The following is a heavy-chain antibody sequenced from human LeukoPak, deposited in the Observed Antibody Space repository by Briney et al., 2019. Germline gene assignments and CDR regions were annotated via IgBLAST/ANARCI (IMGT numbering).Heavy chain of an antibody. CDR3: AKSDCSSTSCSLFDY. J-gene: IGHJ4*02. D-gene: IGHD2-2*01. Sequence: GGSLRLSCAASGFTFSSYAMSWVRQAPGKGLEWVSTISGGGNNACYADSVKGRFSISRDNSRNTLFLQMNSLRAEDTAVYYCAKSDCSSTSCSLFDYWGQGTLVTVSS. V-gene: IGHV3-23*01. CDR2: ISGGGNNA. CDR1: GFTFSSYA.